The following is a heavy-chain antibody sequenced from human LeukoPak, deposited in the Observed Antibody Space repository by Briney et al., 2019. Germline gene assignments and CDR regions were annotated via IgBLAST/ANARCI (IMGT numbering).Heavy chain of an antibody. CDR2: ISSSSSYI. Sequence: PGGSLRLSCAASGFTFSSYWMSWVRQAPGKGLEWVSSISSSSSYIYYADSVKGRFTISRDNAKNSLYLQMNSLRAEDTAVYYCAREMHGYLDYWGQGTLVTVSS. CDR1: GFTFSSYW. J-gene: IGHJ4*02. V-gene: IGHV3-21*01. CDR3: AREMHGYLDY.